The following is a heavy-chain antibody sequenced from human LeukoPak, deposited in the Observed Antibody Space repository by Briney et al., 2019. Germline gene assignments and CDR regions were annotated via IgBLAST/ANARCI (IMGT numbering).Heavy chain of an antibody. V-gene: IGHV3-21*01. J-gene: IGHJ4*02. CDR2: IGTAGNYI. CDR1: GFTFSEYT. D-gene: IGHD2-2*01. Sequence: GGSLRLSCAASGFTFSEYTMNWVRQAPGKGLEWLSSIGTAGNYIFYADSVQGRFTISRDNANDSLYLEMKSLRVEDTATYYCATNLFCVSASCLWRQGTLVTVSS. CDR3: ATNLFCVSASCL.